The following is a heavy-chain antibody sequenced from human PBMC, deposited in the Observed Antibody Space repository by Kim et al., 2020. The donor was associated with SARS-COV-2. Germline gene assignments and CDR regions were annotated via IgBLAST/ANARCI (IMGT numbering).Heavy chain of an antibody. J-gene: IGHJ4*02. V-gene: IGHV3-23*01. CDR3: AKCGSSSWHPDY. Sequence: YADSVKGRFTISRDNSKNTLYLQMNSLRAEDTAVYYCAKCGSSSWHPDYWGQGTLVTVSS. D-gene: IGHD6-13*01.